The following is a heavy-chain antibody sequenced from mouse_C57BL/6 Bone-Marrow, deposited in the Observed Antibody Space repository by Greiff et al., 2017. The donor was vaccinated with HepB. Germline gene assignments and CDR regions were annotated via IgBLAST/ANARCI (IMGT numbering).Heavy chain of an antibody. Sequence: EVKLLESGPGLVKPSQTVFLTCTVTGISITTGNYRWSWIRQFPGNKLEWIGYLYYSGTITYNPSLTSRTTITRDTPKTQFFLEMNALTAEDTATYYCARETYSNYDWYFDVWGTGTTVTVSS. CDR2: LYYSGTI. D-gene: IGHD2-5*01. CDR3: ARETYSNYDWYFDV. V-gene: IGHV3-5*01. J-gene: IGHJ1*03. CDR1: GISITTGNYR.